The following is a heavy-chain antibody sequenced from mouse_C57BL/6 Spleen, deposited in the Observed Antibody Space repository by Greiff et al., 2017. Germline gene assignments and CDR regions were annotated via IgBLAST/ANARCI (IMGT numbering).Heavy chain of an antibody. CDR2: INPGSGGT. CDR3: ARGERYAMDY. J-gene: IGHJ4*01. CDR1: GYAFTNYL. V-gene: IGHV1-54*01. Sequence: VKLMESGAELVRPGTSVKVSCKASGYAFTNYLIEWVKQRPGQGLEWIGVINPGSGGTNYNEKFKGKATLTADKSSSTAYMQLSSLTSEDSAVYFCARGERYAMDYWGQGTSVTVSS.